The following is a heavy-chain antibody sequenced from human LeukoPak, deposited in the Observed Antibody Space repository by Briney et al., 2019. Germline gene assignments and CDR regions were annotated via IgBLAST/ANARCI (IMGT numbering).Heavy chain of an antibody. V-gene: IGHV4-39*01. CDR3: ARHPSDFGPYYYYMDV. CDR2: IYYSGTT. J-gene: IGHJ6*03. Sequence: SETLSLTCTVSGDSLSSSSYYWGWIRQPPGKGLEWIGTIYYSGTTFYNPSLKSRVTISVDTSKNKFSLKLSSVTAADTAVFYCARHPSDFGPYYYYMDVWGKGTTVTVSS. CDR1: GDSLSSSSYY. D-gene: IGHD4-17*01.